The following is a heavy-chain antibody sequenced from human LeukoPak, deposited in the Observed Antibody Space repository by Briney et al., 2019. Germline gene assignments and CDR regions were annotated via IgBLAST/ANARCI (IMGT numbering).Heavy chain of an antibody. Sequence: GASVKVSCKASGYTFTSYDINWVRQAAGQGLEWMGWINPNSGGTNYAQKFQGRVTMTRDTSISTAYMELSRLRSDDTAVYYCARAGTGFGEFTPSYYYYYMDVWGKGTTVTVSS. V-gene: IGHV1-2*02. CDR3: ARAGTGFGEFTPSYYYYYMDV. CDR1: GYTFTSYD. D-gene: IGHD3-10*01. CDR2: INPNSGGT. J-gene: IGHJ6*03.